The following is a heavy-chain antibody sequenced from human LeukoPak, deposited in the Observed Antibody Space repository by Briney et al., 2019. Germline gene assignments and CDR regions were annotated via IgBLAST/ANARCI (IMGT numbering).Heavy chain of an antibody. CDR2: INHSGST. V-gene: IGHV4-34*01. J-gene: IGHJ6*04. D-gene: IGHD2-2*01. CDR3: ARVVVVPAAIRYYYYGMDV. Sequence: PSETLSLTCAVYGGSFSGYYWSWLRQPPGKGLEWIGEINHSGSTNYNPSLKSRVTISVDTSKNQFSLKLSSVTAADTAVYYCARVVVVPAAIRYYYYGMDVWGKGTTVTVSS. CDR1: GGSFSGYY.